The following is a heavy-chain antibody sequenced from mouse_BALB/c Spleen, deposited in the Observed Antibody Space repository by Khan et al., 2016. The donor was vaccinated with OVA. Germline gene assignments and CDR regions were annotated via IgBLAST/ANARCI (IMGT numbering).Heavy chain of an antibody. V-gene: IGHV9-4*02. D-gene: IGHD2-14*01. Sequence: QIQLVQSGPELKKPGETVRISCKASGYTFTTAGIQWVQKMPGKGLKWIGWINTHSGVPKYAEDFKGRFAFSLEISVNTAYLQITNLKNEDTATYLCARGRAAYYRNDGGAMEYWGQGTSVTVSS. CDR1: GYTFTTAG. J-gene: IGHJ4*01. CDR2: INTHSGVP. CDR3: ARGRAAYYRNDGGAMEY.